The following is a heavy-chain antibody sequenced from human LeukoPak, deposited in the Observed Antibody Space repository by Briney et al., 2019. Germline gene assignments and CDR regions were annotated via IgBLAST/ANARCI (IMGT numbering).Heavy chain of an antibody. V-gene: IGHV4-39*01. CDR2: IYYSGST. CDR1: GGSISSSSYY. Sequence: XXSLXCTVSGGSISSSSYYWGWIRQPPGKGLEWIGSIYYSGSTYYNPSLKSRVTISVDTSKNQFSLKLSSVTAADTAVYYCARWYSYGTDYWGQGTLVTVSS. CDR3: ARWYSYGTDY. J-gene: IGHJ4*02. D-gene: IGHD5-18*01.